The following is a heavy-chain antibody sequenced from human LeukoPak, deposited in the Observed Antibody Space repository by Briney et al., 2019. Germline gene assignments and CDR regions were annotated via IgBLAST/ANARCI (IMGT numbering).Heavy chain of an antibody. D-gene: IGHD3-10*01. Sequence: ASVKVSCKASGYTFTSYDINWVRQATGQGREWMGWMNPNSGNTGYAQKFQGRVTMTRNTSISTAYMELSSLRSEDTAVYYCARGSRGTMVRGVTKVYYFDYWGQGTLVTVSS. CDR1: GYTFTSYD. V-gene: IGHV1-8*01. CDR3: ARGSRGTMVRGVTKVYYFDY. CDR2: MNPNSGNT. J-gene: IGHJ4*02.